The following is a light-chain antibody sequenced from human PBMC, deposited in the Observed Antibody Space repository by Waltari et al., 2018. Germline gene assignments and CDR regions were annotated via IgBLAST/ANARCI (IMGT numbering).Light chain of an antibody. CDR3: QQYNNWPT. V-gene: IGKV3-15*01. Sequence: EILMTQSPATLSASPGERATLSCRASESVSSNLAWYQHKPGQAPRLLIFGTSTRATGIPARFRGSGSGTEFTLTISSMQSEDFAVYYCQQYNNWPTFGQGTKVEIK. J-gene: IGKJ1*01. CDR2: GTS. CDR1: ESVSSN.